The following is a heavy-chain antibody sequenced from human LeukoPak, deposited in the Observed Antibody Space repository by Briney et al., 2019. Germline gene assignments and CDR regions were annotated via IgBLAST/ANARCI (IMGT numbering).Heavy chain of an antibody. CDR3: ARRAVAYYYYYYMDV. CDR1: GYTFTSYD. Sequence: GASAKVSCKASGYTFTSYDINWVRQATGQGLEWMGWMNPNSGNTGYAQKFQGRVTITRNTSISTAYMDLSSLRSDDTAVYYCARRAVAYYYYYYMDVWGKGTTVTVSS. V-gene: IGHV1-8*03. J-gene: IGHJ6*03. CDR2: MNPNSGNT. D-gene: IGHD6-19*01.